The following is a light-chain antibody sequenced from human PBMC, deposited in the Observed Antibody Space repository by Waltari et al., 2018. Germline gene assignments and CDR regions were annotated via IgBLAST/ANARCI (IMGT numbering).Light chain of an antibody. CDR3: QQYSSWPPLYT. Sequence: EIVMTQSPATLSVAPGERATRSCRASQSVGNNLAWYQQKHGQAPRLLIYAASTRATGTPARFSGSGSGTDFTLTIGSMQSEDFALYYCQQYSSWPPLYTFGQGTRLEIK. V-gene: IGKV3D-15*01. J-gene: IGKJ2*01. CDR1: QSVGNN. CDR2: AAS.